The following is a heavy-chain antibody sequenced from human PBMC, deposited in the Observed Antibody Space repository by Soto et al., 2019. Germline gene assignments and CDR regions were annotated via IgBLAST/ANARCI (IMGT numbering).Heavy chain of an antibody. Sequence: DVQLVESGGGLIQPGESLRLSCAAFGLTISGKKYVAWVRQAPGKGLEWVSALYDIDGSFYADSVTGRFTTSSDSSRTTVYLQMNDLRPDDTAVYYCATWHEREHAFDVWGQGTTVTISS. CDR1: GLTISGKKY. CDR2: LYDIDGS. D-gene: IGHD1-1*01. CDR3: ATWHEREHAFDV. V-gene: IGHV3-53*01. J-gene: IGHJ3*01.